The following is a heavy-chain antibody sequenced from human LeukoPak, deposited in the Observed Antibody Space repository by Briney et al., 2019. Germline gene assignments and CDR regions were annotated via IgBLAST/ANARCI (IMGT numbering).Heavy chain of an antibody. CDR3: ARNVRFLEWLLSELDP. CDR2: INPNSGGT. CDR1: GYTFTGYY. D-gene: IGHD3-3*01. Sequence: ASVKVSCKASGYTFTGYYVHWVRQAPGQGLEWMGWINPNSGGTNYAQKFQGRVTMTRDTSISTAYMELSRLRSDDTAVYYCARNVRFLEWLLSELDPWGQGTLVTVSS. V-gene: IGHV1-2*02. J-gene: IGHJ5*02.